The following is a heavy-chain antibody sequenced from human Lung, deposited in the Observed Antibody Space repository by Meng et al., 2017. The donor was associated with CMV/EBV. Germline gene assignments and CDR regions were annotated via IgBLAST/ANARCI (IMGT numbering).Heavy chain of an antibody. CDR3: LRRSGGSV. Sequence: QVQLRESAPALVKPAETLSLTCAVSGASITNHNGWAGVRQPPGKGLEWIGEIPHRGSSAYNPSLKSRVSMSIDKSKNQFSLKLTSVTAADTAVYHCLRRSGGSVWGQGTLVTVFS. V-gene: IGHV4-4*02. D-gene: IGHD3-10*01. J-gene: IGHJ1*01. CDR1: GASITNHNG. CDR2: IPHRGSS.